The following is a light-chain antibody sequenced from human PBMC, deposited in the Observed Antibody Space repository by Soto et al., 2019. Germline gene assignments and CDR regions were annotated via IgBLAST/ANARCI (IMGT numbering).Light chain of an antibody. CDR2: DAS. CDR3: QQSYSTPIT. J-gene: IGKJ5*01. CDR1: QGLXSY. Sequence: DIQMTQSPSSLSASVGDRVTITCRASQGLXSYFSWDQQKPGKAPKVLXYDASSLPSGVPSRLSGSGSGTDFTLTISSLQPEDFANYYCQQSYSTPITFGQGTRLEIK. V-gene: IGKV1-39*01.